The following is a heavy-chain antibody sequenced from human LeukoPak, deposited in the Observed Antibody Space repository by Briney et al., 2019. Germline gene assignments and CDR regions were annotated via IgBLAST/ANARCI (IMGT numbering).Heavy chain of an antibody. CDR1: GFTVSSNY. CDR2: IYSGGST. V-gene: IGHV3-66*01. D-gene: IGHD3-10*01. J-gene: IGHJ4*02. Sequence: GGSLRLSCAASGFTVSSNYMSWVRQAPGKGLEWVSVIYSGGSTYYADSVKGRFTISRDNSKNTLYLQMNSLRAEDTAVYYCARDYYGSGSYYWGQGTLVTVSS. CDR3: ARDYYGSGSYY.